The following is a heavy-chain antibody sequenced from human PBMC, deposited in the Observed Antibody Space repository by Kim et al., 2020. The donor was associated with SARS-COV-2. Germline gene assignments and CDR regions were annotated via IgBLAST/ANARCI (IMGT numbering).Heavy chain of an antibody. J-gene: IGHJ4*02. CDR1: GGSITNNY. CDR2: IYYSGST. V-gene: IGHV4-59*13. D-gene: IGHD1-26*01. Sequence: SETLSLTCTVSGGSITNNYWSWIRQPPGKGLEWIGYIYYSGSTNYNPSLRSRATISLETSRSQFSLKLDSVTAADTALYYCARTPGLAWQSGGYIVYWGQGTLGTVSP. CDR3: ARTPGLAWQSGGYIVY.